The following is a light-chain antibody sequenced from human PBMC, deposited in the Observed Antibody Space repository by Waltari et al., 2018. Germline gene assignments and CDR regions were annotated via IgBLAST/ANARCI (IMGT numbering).Light chain of an antibody. Sequence: EIVLTQSPATLSLSPGESATLSCRASQSVNKFLDWFQQKPGQAPRLLNYGASNRAAGIPARFSGSGSGTDFTLTISSLEPEDFAVYYCLKRAGGPLFGGGTKVE. V-gene: IGKV3-11*01. CDR1: QSVNKF. CDR2: GAS. CDR3: LKRAGGPL. J-gene: IGKJ4*01.